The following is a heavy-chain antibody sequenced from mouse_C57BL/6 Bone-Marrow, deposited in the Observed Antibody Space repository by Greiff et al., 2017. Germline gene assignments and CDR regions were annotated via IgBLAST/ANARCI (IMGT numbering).Heavy chain of an antibody. D-gene: IGHD2-3*01. Sequence: EVQLVESGAELVRPGASVKLSCTASGFNIKDDYMHWVKQRPEQGLEWIGWIDPENGDTEYASKFQGKATITADTSSNTAYLQLSSLTSEDTAVYYCTTHDGYSYYFDYWGQGTTLTVSS. CDR3: TTHDGYSYYFDY. J-gene: IGHJ2*01. CDR1: GFNIKDDY. V-gene: IGHV14-4*01. CDR2: IDPENGDT.